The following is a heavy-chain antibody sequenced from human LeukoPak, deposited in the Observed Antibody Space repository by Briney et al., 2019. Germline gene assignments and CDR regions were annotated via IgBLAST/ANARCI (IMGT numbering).Heavy chain of an antibody. CDR1: GFTFHAHG. J-gene: IGHJ4*02. CDR3: ARDKYYADSSGYFGIDY. Sequence: GGSLRLSCAASGFTFHAHGMIWVRQTPGKGLEWVSSISRNGDSKGYADSVKGRFTISRDNARNSLLLQMDNLRVEDTALFYCARDKYYADSSGYFGIDYWGRGTLVTVSS. CDR2: ISRNGDSK. V-gene: IGHV3-20*04. D-gene: IGHD3-22*01.